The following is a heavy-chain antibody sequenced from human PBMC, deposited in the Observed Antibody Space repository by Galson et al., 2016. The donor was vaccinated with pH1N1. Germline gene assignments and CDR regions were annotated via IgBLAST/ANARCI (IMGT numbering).Heavy chain of an antibody. D-gene: IGHD4-17*01. Sequence: LSLTCTVSGGSTSSSDYFWSWIRQPPGKGLEWIGYIYYSGSTYYNPSLKSRVTISIDTSKNQFSLKLSSVTAADTAVYYCARGLDGDYVGYFDLWGRGTLVTVSS. J-gene: IGHJ2*01. CDR1: GGSTSSSDYF. CDR2: IYYSGST. V-gene: IGHV4-30-4*08. CDR3: ARGLDGDYVGYFDL.